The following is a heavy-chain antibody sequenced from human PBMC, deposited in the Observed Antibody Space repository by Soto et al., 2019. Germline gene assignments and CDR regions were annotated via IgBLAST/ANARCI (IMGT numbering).Heavy chain of an antibody. CDR3: DRTSHYGSGSWNFDS. D-gene: IGHD3-10*01. CDR1: GFTLSDHE. Sequence: EVQLVESGGGLVQPGGSLRLSCAASGFTLSDHEMDRVRQAAGKGLEWVGRTRNKANSYTTEYAASVKGRFTVSSDDSLNSLYLQMTSLKTEDTAVYYCDRTSHYGSGSWNFDSWGQGTLVTVSS. CDR2: TRNKANSYTT. J-gene: IGHJ4*02. V-gene: IGHV3-72*01.